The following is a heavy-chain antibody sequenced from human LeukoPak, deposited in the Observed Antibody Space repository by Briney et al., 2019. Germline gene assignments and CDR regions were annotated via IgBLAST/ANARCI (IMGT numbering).Heavy chain of an antibody. Sequence: PSETLSLTCAVSGYSISSGYYWGWIRQPPGKGLEWIGGIYHSGSTYYNPSLKSRVTISVDTSKNQFSLKLSSVTAADTAVYYCARDAPSNYYDSSGYPFYYFDYWGQGTLVTVSS. CDR3: ARDAPSNYYDSSGYPFYYFDY. CDR1: GYSISSGYY. J-gene: IGHJ4*02. V-gene: IGHV4-38-2*02. CDR2: IYHSGST. D-gene: IGHD3-22*01.